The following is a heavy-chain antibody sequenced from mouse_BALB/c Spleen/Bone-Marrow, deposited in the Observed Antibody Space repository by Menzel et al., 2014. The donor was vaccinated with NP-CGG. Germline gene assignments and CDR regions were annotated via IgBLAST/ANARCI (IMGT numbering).Heavy chain of an antibody. CDR3: ASNWD. D-gene: IGHD4-1*01. V-gene: IGHV1-77*01. J-gene: IGHJ3*01. CDR2: VYPGSGKT. Sequence: QVQLKHSGAELARPGASVKLSCKASGYTFTDYYINWVKQRTGQGLEWIGEVYPGSGKTYHNEKFKGKATLTADKSSSTAYRQLSSLTSEDSAVYFCASNWDWGQGTLVTVSA. CDR1: GYTFTDYY.